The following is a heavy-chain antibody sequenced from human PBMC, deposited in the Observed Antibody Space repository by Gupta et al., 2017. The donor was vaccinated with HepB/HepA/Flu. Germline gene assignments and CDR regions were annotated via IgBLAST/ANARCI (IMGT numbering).Heavy chain of an antibody. Sequence: EAQLVESGGGLVKPGGSRRLSCAASGFTFRCYTMNWVRQAPGKGLDWVSSSSSHNSNVYYTDSVKGRFTITRDNAKSSLYLQMNSLRAGDTAIYYCARSDAGRVPDYWGQGTLVTVTS. CDR2: SSSHNSNV. CDR3: ARSDAGRVPDY. V-gene: IGHV3-21*01. J-gene: IGHJ4*02. CDR1: GFTFRCYT. D-gene: IGHD5-24*01.